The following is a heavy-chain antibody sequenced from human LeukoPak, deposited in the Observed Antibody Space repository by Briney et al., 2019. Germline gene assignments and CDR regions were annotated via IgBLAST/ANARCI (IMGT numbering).Heavy chain of an antibody. CDR3: TKNPRLEGWIYPDS. CDR1: GFTFSSYS. D-gene: IGHD1-1*01. Sequence: GGSLRLSCAASGFTFSSYSMSWVRQAPGKGLEWVSSISGSGGRIDYADSVKGRFTISRDNSKNTLSLQMNSLTAEDTAVYYCTKNPRLEGWIYPDSWGQGILVTVSS. CDR2: ISGSGGRI. J-gene: IGHJ4*02. V-gene: IGHV3-23*01.